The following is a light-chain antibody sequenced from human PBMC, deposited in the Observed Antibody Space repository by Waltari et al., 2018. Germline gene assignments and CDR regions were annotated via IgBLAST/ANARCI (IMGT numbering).Light chain of an antibody. J-gene: IGLJ6*01. V-gene: IGLV1-47*02. CDR1: NSNIGSNY. CDR2: NNN. Sequence: QSVLTQPPSASGAPGQSVTISYSGSNSNIGSNYVYWFHQLSGKAPKLLIYNNNRLPSGVPDRFTVSKSDTSASLAISGLQSKDEAEYYCSAWDSSLSDDVFGSGTKLTVL. CDR3: SAWDSSLSDDV.